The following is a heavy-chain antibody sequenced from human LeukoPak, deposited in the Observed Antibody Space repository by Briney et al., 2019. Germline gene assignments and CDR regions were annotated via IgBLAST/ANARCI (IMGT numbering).Heavy chain of an antibody. D-gene: IGHD3-10*01. Sequence: QTGGSLRLSCAASGFTFSSFWMIWVRQAPGKGLEWVSVIYSGGSTYYADSVKGRFTISRDNSKNTLYLQMNSLRAEDTAVYYCARDREAPGVNWGQGTLVTVSS. CDR1: GFTFSSFW. CDR3: ARDREAPGVN. CDR2: IYSGGST. V-gene: IGHV3-53*01. J-gene: IGHJ4*02.